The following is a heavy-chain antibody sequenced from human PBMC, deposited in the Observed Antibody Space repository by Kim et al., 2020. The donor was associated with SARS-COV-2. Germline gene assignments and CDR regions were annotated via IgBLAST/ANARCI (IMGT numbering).Heavy chain of an antibody. D-gene: IGHD2-2*01. V-gene: IGHV1-3*01. CDR3: ARGYCSSTSCQYYFDN. J-gene: IGHJ4*02. Sequence: QKVQNRVTITRDTSANTAYMELSSLRSEDTAVYSCARGYCSSTSCQYYFDNWGQGTLVTVSS.